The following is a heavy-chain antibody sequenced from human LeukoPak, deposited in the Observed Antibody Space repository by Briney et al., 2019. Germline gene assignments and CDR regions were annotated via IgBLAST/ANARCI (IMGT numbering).Heavy chain of an antibody. CDR3: ARGRRYCSSTSCYTGDYYYMDV. D-gene: IGHD2-2*02. CDR2: MNPNSGNT. CDR1: GGTFSSYA. J-gene: IGHJ6*03. Sequence: ASVKVSCKASGGTFSSYAISWVRQAPGQGLEWMGWMNPNSGNTGYAQKFQGRVTITRNTSISTAYMELSSLRSEDTAVYYCARGRRYCSSTSCYTGDYYYMDVWGKGTTVTVSS. V-gene: IGHV1-8*03.